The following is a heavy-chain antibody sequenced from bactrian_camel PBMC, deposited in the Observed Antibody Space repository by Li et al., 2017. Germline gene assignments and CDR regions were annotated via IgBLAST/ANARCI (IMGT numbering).Heavy chain of an antibody. V-gene: IGHV3S42*01. Sequence: DVQLVESGGGLVQPGGSLRLTCATSGFSFSNYAMSWVRQAPGKSLEWVARIGSGRGGSTTYADSVKGRFTISRDNAKNTLYLQLNSLKPEDTAMYYCAADVTPGNRYRCVSSPRLTTFNYWGQGTQVTVS. CDR3: AADVTPGNRYRCVSSPRLTTFNY. J-gene: IGHJ4*01. CDR1: GFSFSNYA. CDR2: IGSGRGGST. D-gene: IGHD1*01.